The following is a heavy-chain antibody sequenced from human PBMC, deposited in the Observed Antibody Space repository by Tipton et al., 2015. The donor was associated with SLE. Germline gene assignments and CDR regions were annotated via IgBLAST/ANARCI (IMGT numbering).Heavy chain of an antibody. CDR2: TSHHDRNK. V-gene: IGHV3-30*19. CDR3: ARDSEVGVVPSAPFDN. CDR1: GFTFSSYG. D-gene: IGHD2-2*01. J-gene: IGHJ4*02. Sequence: SLRLSCAASGFTFSSYGMHWVRQAPGKGLEWVAVTSHHDRNKYYADSARGRFTPSRDNSHNTLFLQMNNLRPEDTGIYFCARDSEVGVVPSAPFDNWGQGTLVTVSS.